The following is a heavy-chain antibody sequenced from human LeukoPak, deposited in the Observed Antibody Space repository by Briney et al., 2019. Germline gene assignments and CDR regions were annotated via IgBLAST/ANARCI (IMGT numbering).Heavy chain of an antibody. D-gene: IGHD3-3*01. CDR3: ARDRIQEWSDAFDI. CDR2: IIPIFGTA. V-gene: IGHV1-69*13. J-gene: IGHJ3*02. Sequence: SVKVSCKASGGTFSSYAISWVRQAPGQGLEWMGGIIPIFGTANYAQKFQGRVTITADESTSTAYMELRSLRSDDTAVYYCARDRIQEWSDAFDIWGQGTMVTVSS. CDR1: GGTFSSYA.